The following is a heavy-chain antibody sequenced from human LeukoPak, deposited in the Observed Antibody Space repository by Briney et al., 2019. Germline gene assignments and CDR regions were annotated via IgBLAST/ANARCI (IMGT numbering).Heavy chain of an antibody. V-gene: IGHV3-53*01. J-gene: IGHJ3*02. D-gene: IGHD3-9*01. CDR1: GFTFSSYA. Sequence: PGGSLRLSCAASGFTFSSYAMSWVRQAPGKGLEWVSVIYSGDSTYYADSVKGRFTISRDNSKNTLYLQMSSLRAEDTAVYYCTRGLLRYPGAFDIWGQGTMVTASS. CDR3: TRGLLRYPGAFDI. CDR2: IYSGDST.